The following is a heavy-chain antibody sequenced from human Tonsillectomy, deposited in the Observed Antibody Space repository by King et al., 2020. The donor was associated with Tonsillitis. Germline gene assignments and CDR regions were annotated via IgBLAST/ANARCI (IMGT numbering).Heavy chain of an antibody. CDR1: GGTFSSYA. V-gene: IGHV1-69*04. D-gene: IGHD3-10*01. Sequence: QLVQSGAEVKKPGSSVKVSCKASGGTFSSYAISWVRQAPGQGLEWMGRIIPILGIANYAQKFQGRVTITAEQSTSTAYMELSSLRSEDTAVYYCARARVLGSHYAFDIWGQGTMVTVSS. CDR3: ARARVLGSHYAFDI. CDR2: IIPILGIA. J-gene: IGHJ3*02.